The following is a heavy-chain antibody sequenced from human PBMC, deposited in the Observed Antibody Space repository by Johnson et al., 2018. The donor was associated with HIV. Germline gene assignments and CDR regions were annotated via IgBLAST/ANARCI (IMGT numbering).Heavy chain of an antibody. V-gene: IGHV3-30*04. CDR3: AIIPAGNGFDL. J-gene: IGHJ3*01. D-gene: IGHD2-2*01. CDR1: GFTFSSYA. CDR2: ISYDGSNE. Sequence: QVQVVESGGGVVQPGRSLRLSCAASGFTFSSYAMHWVRQAPGKGLEWVAGISYDGSNEYYADSVKGRFTISRDNSTNTLYLQMNRLRAEDTAVYYCAIIPAGNGFDLWGQGTMVTVSS.